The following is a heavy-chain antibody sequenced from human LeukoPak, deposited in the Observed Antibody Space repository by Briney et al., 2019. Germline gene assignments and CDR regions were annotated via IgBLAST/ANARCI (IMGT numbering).Heavy chain of an antibody. CDR3: ARNAAVMITFGGVIVTSYSYYYMDV. J-gene: IGHJ6*03. CDR1: GFTFSDYY. Sequence: GGSLRLSCAASGFTFSDYYMSWIRQAPGKGLEWVSYISSSGSTIYYADSVKGRFTISRDNAKNSLYLQMNSLRAEDTAVYYCARNAAVMITFGGVIVTSYSYYYMDVWGKGTPVPVSS. D-gene: IGHD3-16*02. V-gene: IGHV3-11*01. CDR2: ISSSGSTI.